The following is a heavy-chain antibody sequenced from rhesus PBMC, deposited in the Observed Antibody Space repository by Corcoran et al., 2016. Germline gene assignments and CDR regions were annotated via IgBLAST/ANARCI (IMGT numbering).Heavy chain of an antibody. CDR3: ARETPTGVIDY. D-gene: IGHD3-34*01. J-gene: IGHJ4*01. Sequence: QVQLQESGPGLVKPSETLSLTCAVSGGSIRSNYWSWIRQAPGKGLEWIGRIYSSDGRPDYNPSLKSRVTISTDTSKNQFSLKLSSVTAADTAVYYCARETPTGVIDYWGQGVLVTVSS. CDR2: IYSSDGRP. V-gene: IGHV4-160*01. CDR1: GGSIRSNY.